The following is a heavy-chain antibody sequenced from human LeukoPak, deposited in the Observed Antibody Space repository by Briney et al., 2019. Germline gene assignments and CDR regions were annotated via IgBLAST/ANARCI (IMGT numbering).Heavy chain of an antibody. Sequence: SETLSLTCTVSGGSISSSSYYWRWIRQPPGKGLEWIGSIYYSGSTYYNPSLKSRVTISVDTSKNQFSLKLSSVTAADTAVYYCAKRRVGYAYYIWGQGTMVSVSS. CDR1: GGSISSSSYY. CDR3: AKRRVGYAYYI. J-gene: IGHJ3*02. V-gene: IGHV4-39*01. CDR2: IYYSGST. D-gene: IGHD3-10*01.